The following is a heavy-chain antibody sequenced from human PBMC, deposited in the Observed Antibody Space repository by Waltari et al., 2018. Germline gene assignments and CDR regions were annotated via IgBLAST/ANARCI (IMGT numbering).Heavy chain of an antibody. J-gene: IGHJ4*02. D-gene: IGHD2-2*01. CDR2: INHSGST. CDR1: GGSFSGYY. Sequence: QVQLQQWGAGLLKPSETLSLTCAVYGGSFSGYYWSWIRQPPGKGLEWIGEINHSGSTNYNPSFKSRVTISVDTSKNQFSLKLSSVTAADTAVYYCARDKVPAALDYWGQGTLVTVSS. CDR3: ARDKVPAALDY. V-gene: IGHV4-34*01.